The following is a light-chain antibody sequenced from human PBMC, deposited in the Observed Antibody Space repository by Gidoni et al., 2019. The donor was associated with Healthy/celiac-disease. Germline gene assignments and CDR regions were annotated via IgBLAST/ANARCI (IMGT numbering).Light chain of an antibody. J-gene: IGKJ2*03. CDR1: QDISNY. CDR3: QQYDNPPLYS. Sequence: SVGDRVTITCQASQDISNYLNWYQQKPGKAPKLLIYDASNLETGVPSRFSGSGSGTDFTFTISSLQPEDIATYYCQQYDNPPLYSFGQGTKLEIK. V-gene: IGKV1-33*01. CDR2: DAS.